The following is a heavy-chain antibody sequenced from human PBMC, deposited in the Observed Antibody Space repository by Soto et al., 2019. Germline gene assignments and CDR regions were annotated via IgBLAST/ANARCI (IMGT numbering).Heavy chain of an antibody. CDR3: ARHGREDDSGAPTTELYYYGMDV. Sequence: SEILCLPCAVFGGSCSDLDWRWIRQPPGKGLEWIGEINHSGSTNYNPSLKSRVTISVDTSKNQFSLKLSSVTAADTAVYYCARHGREDDSGAPTTELYYYGMDVWGQGTTVTVSS. D-gene: IGHD4-17*01. CDR1: GGSCSDLD. CDR2: INHSGST. V-gene: IGHV4-34*01. J-gene: IGHJ6*02.